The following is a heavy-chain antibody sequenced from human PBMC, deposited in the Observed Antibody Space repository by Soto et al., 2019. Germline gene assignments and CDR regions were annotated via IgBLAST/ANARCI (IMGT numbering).Heavy chain of an antibody. CDR1: GGSISSYY. D-gene: IGHD5-12*01. CDR3: VRHAQWIIRAY. CDR2: IYYSGST. J-gene: IGHJ4*02. V-gene: IGHV4-59*01. Sequence: SETLSLTCTVSGGSISSYYWSWIRQPPGKGLEWIGYIYYSGSTNYNPSLKSRVTISVDTSKNQFSLKLSSVTAADTAVYYCVRHAQWIIRAYSGQGSLVTVSS.